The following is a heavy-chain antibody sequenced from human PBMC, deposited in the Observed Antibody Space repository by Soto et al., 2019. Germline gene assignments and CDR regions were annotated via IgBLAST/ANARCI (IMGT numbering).Heavy chain of an antibody. V-gene: IGHV4-31*03. CDR1: GDPISSGDYN. D-gene: IGHD6-13*01. CDR3: TRARRYSSSWFWFDP. Sequence: PSETLSLTCSVSGDPISSGDYNWNWIRQHPGKGLEWIGYIYYSGITNYNTSLRSRVTMSVDTSQNQFSLRLTSVTAADTAVYYCTRARRYSSSWFWFDPWGQVTLVTVSS. J-gene: IGHJ5*02. CDR2: IYYSGIT.